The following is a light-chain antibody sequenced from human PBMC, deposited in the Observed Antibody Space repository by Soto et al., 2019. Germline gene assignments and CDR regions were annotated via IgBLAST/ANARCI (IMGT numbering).Light chain of an antibody. J-gene: IGKJ2*01. CDR1: QSISSY. CDR3: QQSYTTPYT. V-gene: IGKV1-39*01. Sequence: DIQMTQSPSSLSASVGDRVTITCRASQSISSYLNWYQQEPEKVPKVLIYAASRLQSGVPSRFSGSRSGADFTLTISSLQPQDFSTYYCQQSYTTPYTFGQGTKLEIK. CDR2: AAS.